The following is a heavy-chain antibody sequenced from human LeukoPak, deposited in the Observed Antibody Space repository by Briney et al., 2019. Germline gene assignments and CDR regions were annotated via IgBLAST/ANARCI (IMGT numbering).Heavy chain of an antibody. CDR1: GYTFTGPY. D-gene: IGHD3-10*01. V-gene: IGHV1-2*02. J-gene: IGHJ4*02. CDR3: ARMEVDYYGSGSYSPDY. CDR2: INPNSGGT. Sequence: ASVKVSCKASGYTFTGPYIHWVRQAPGQGLEWMGWINPNSGGTNYAQKFQGRVTMTRDTSISTAYMELSRLRSDDTAVYYCARMEVDYYGSGSYSPDYWGQGTLVTVSS.